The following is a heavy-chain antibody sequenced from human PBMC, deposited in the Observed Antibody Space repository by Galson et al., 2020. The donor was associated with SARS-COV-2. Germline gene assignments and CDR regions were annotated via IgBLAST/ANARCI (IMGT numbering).Heavy chain of an antibody. D-gene: IGHD5-18*01. CDR3: ARRYTYGLAPYWYFDL. Sequence: SETLSLTCAVSGGSISSGGYSWTWIRQPPGQALEWIGYTYQSAANQYNPSLKRSLTMSRDKSKNQLSLDPTSVNGADSAVYYCARRYTYGLAPYWYFDLWGPGTLVTVSA. CDR1: GGSISSGGYS. J-gene: IGHJ2*01. CDR2: TYQSAAN. V-gene: IGHV4-30-2*01.